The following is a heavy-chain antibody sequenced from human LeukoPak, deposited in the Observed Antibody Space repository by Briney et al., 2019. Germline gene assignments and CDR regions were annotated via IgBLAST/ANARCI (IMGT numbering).Heavy chain of an antibody. V-gene: IGHV1-2*06. D-gene: IGHD2-15*01. J-gene: IGHJ4*02. CDR2: INPNSGGT. CDR3: LIYCSGGSCYGRFFVY. CDR1: GYTFTGYY. Sequence: ASVKVSCKASGYTFTGYYMHWVRQAPGQGLEWMGRINPNSGGTNYAQKFQGRVTMTRDTSISTAYMELSRLRSDDTAVYYCLIYCSGGSCYGRFFVYWGQGTLVTVSS.